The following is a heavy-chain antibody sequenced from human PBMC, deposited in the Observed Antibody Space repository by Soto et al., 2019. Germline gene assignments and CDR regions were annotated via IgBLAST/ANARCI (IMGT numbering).Heavy chain of an antibody. Sequence: QVQLVESGGGLVKPGGSLRLSCAASGFTFSDYYMSWIRQAPGKGLGWVSYISSSGSTIYYADSVKGQFTISRDNAKNSLYLQMNSRRAADPAVYYCARGLELRWFTFDYWGQGTLVTVSS. J-gene: IGHJ4*02. CDR3: ARGLELRWFTFDY. D-gene: IGHD1-7*01. CDR1: GFTFSDYY. V-gene: IGHV3-11*01. CDR2: ISSSGSTI.